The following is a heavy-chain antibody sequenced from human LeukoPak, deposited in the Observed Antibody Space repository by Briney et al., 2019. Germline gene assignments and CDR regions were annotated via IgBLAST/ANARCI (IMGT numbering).Heavy chain of an antibody. Sequence: GGSLRLSCAASGFTFSSYSMNWVRQAPGKGLEGVSSISSSSSYIYYADSVKGRFTISRDNAKNSLYLQMNSLRAEDTAVYYCARDRMDTLDGMDVWGKGTTVTVSS. CDR2: ISSSSSYI. J-gene: IGHJ6*04. CDR1: GFTFSSYS. CDR3: ARDRMDTLDGMDV. D-gene: IGHD5-18*01. V-gene: IGHV3-21*01.